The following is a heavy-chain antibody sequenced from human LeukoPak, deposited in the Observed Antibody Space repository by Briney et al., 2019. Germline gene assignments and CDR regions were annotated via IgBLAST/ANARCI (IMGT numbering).Heavy chain of an antibody. CDR2: LYYSGST. D-gene: IGHD3-22*01. Sequence: SETLSLTCTVSGGSISSASYFWGWIRQPPGEGLEWIGTLYYSGSTYYSASLKSRVTMSGDTSRNRFSLRLSSVHAADTAVYYCAKAGVRYSDSSALYAFDFWGPGTMVTVSS. CDR3: AKAGVRYSDSSALYAFDF. V-gene: IGHV4-39*01. J-gene: IGHJ3*01. CDR1: GGSISSASYF.